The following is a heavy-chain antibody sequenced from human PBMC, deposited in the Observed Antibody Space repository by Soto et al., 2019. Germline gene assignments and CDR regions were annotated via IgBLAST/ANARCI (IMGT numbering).Heavy chain of an antibody. CDR1: GFTFSDHY. D-gene: IGHD5-12*01. CDR3: ARASRVIVALDY. Sequence: EVQLVESGGGLVQPGGSLRLSCAASGFTFSDHYMDWVRQAPGKGLEWIGRSRTRVNSYTTEYAASVEGRFTISRDDSKNSLYLQMNGLKIDDTAVYYCARASRVIVALDYWGQGTLVTVSS. V-gene: IGHV3-72*01. J-gene: IGHJ4*02. CDR2: SRTRVNSYTT.